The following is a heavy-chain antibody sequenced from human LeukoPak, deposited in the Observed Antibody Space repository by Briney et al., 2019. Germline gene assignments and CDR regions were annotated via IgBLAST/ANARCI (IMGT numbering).Heavy chain of an antibody. V-gene: IGHV3-21*01. CDR1: GFTFSNYN. CDR2: ISSDNNYI. CDR3: ARDRITIFGVVES. J-gene: IGHJ4*02. D-gene: IGHD3-3*01. Sequence: PGGSLRLSCTVSGFTFSNYNMDWVRQAPGQGLEWVSSISSDNNYISYADSVRGRFTISRDNAKNSLDLQMNNLRAEDTAVYYCARDRITIFGVVESWGQGTLVTVSS.